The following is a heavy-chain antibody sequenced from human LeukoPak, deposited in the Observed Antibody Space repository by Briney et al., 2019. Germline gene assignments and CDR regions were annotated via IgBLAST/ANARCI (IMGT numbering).Heavy chain of an antibody. CDR2: ISTSGSST. CDR1: GFTFSSYA. V-gene: IGHV3-23*01. CDR3: AKDRSSSWYADY. Sequence: PGGSLRLSCAASGFTFSSYAMSWVRQAPGKELEWVSLISTSGSSTYYADSVRGRFTISRDNSKNTLYLQMNSLRAEDTAVYYCAKDRSSSWYADYWGQGTLVTVSS. D-gene: IGHD6-13*01. J-gene: IGHJ4*02.